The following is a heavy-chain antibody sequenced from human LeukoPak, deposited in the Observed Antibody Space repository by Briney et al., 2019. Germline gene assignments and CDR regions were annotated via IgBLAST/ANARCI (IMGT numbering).Heavy chain of an antibody. J-gene: IGHJ1*01. CDR2: LIPVFGRS. CDR1: GGTFNGYS. D-gene: IGHD5-18*01. V-gene: IGHV1-69*05. Sequence: ASVKVSCKASGGTFNGYSITWVRQAPGQGLEWMGRLIPVFGRSDFAQNFQGRVTITTDESTSTAYMEVINLTSEDTAVYYCARGEGYSFGYFYVWGQGTLVTVSS. CDR3: ARGEGYSFGYFYV.